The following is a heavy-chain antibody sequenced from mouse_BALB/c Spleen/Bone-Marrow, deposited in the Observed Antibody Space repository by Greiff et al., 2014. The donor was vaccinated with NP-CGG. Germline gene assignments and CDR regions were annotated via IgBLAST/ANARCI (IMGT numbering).Heavy chain of an antibody. J-gene: IGHJ3*01. CDR2: INPSTGYT. V-gene: IGHV1-7*01. CDR1: GYTFTSYW. Sequence: QVQLQQSGAELAKPGASVKMSCKASGYTFTSYWMHWVKQRPGQGLEWIGYINPSTGYTEYNQKFKDKATLTADKSSSTAYMQLSSLTSEDSAVYYCARSEGYYEWFVYWGQGTLVTVSA. CDR3: ARSEGYYEWFVY. D-gene: IGHD2-3*01.